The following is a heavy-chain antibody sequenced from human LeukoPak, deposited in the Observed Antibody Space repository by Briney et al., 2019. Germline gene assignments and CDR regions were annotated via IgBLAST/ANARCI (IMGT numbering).Heavy chain of an antibody. D-gene: IGHD2-2*03. CDR3: AKDGYCDSASCYGWFDP. V-gene: IGHV3-30*04. Sequence: PGGSLSLSCAASGFTFRSYAMHWVRQAPGKGLEWVAVISYDGFNNYYADSVRGRFTISRDNSKNTLYVQMNSLRPEDTAVYYCAKDGYCDSASCYGWFDPWGQGTLVTVSS. CDR1: GFTFRSYA. J-gene: IGHJ5*02. CDR2: ISYDGFNN.